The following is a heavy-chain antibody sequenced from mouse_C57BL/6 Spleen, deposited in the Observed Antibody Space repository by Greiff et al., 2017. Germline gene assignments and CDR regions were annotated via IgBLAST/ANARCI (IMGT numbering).Heavy chain of an antibody. CDR3: ARDWGYDREGYFDY. Sequence: ESGPGLVKPSQSLSLTCSVTGYSITSGYYWNWIRQFPGNKLEWMGYISYDGSNNYNPSLKNRISITRDTSKNQFFLKLNSVTTEDTATYYWARDWGYDREGYFDYWGQGTTLTVSS. V-gene: IGHV3-6*01. J-gene: IGHJ2*01. D-gene: IGHD2-2*01. CDR2: ISYDGSN. CDR1: GYSITSGYY.